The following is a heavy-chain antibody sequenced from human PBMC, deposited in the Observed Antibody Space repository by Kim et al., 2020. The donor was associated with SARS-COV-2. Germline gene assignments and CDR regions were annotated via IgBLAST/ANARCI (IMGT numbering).Heavy chain of an antibody. J-gene: IGHJ6*02. V-gene: IGHV1-58*01. CDR3: AADTGSMIVKYYYGMDV. CDR1: GFTFTSSA. CDR2: IVVGSGNT. Sequence: SVKVSCKASGFTFTSSAVQWVRQARGQRLEWIGWIVVGSGNTNYAQKFQERVTITRDMSTSTAYMELSSLRSEDTAVYYCAADTGSMIVKYYYGMDVWGQGTTVTVSS. D-gene: IGHD3-22*01.